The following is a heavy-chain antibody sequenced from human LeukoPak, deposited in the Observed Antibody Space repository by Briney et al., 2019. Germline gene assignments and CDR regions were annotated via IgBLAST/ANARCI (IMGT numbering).Heavy chain of an antibody. CDR3: ARAYSSSSDAYFDY. J-gene: IGHJ4*02. D-gene: IGHD6-6*01. CDR1: GFTFSSYG. Sequence: GGSLRLSCAASGFTFSSYGMSWVRQAPGKGLEWVSAISGNGGSTYYADSVKGRFTISRDNSKNTLYLQMNSLRAEDTAVYYCARAYSSSSDAYFDYWGQGTLVTVSS. CDR2: ISGNGGST. V-gene: IGHV3-23*01.